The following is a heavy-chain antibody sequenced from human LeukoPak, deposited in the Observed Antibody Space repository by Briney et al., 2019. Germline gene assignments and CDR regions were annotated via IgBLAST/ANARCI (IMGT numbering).Heavy chain of an antibody. Sequence: SETLSLTCAVYGGSFSGYYWSWIGQPPGKGLEWIGEINHSVSTNYNPSLKSRVTISVDTSKNQFSLKLSSVTAADTAVYYCARMGVNWFDPWGQGTLVTVSS. CDR1: GGSFSGYY. D-gene: IGHD3-16*01. CDR2: INHSVST. CDR3: ARMGVNWFDP. J-gene: IGHJ5*02. V-gene: IGHV4-34*01.